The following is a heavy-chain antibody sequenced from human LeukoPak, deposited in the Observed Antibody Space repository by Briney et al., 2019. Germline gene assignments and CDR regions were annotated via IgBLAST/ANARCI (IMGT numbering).Heavy chain of an antibody. CDR2: INHSGST. D-gene: IGHD3-3*01. Sequence: SETLSLTCAVYGGSFSGYYWSWIHQPPGKGLEWIGEINHSGSTNYNPSLKSRVTISVDTSKNQFSLKLSSVTAADTAVYYCARDGRIRFPVTNWFDPWGQGTLVTVSS. CDR1: GGSFSGYY. J-gene: IGHJ5*02. V-gene: IGHV4-34*01. CDR3: ARDGRIRFPVTNWFDP.